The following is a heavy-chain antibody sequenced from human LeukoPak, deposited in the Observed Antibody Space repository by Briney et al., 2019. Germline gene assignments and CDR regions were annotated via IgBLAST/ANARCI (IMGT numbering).Heavy chain of an antibody. D-gene: IGHD6-19*01. V-gene: IGHV1-18*01. CDR2: ISAYNGNT. CDR3: ASLVSSGWRDFDY. J-gene: IGHJ4*02. Sequence: ASVKVSCKASGYTFTSYGISWVRQAPGQGLEWMGWISAYNGNTNYAQKFQGRVTMTRDTSISTAYMELSRLRSDDTAVYYCASLVSSGWRDFDYWGQGTLVTVSS. CDR1: GYTFTSYG.